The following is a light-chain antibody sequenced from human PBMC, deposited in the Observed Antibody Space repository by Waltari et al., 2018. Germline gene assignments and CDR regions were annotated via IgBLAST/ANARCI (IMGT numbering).Light chain of an antibody. Sequence: DIQMTQSPSSLSASVGDRVTISCQSSRDIKYLIWYQQKPGTAPMLLIYDASNLEIGVPSRFSGRGAWTHFTFTISNLQPEHVATYYCQEYDDFPPYTFGQGTKVEMK. CDR2: DAS. V-gene: IGKV1-33*01. CDR1: RDIKY. J-gene: IGKJ2*01. CDR3: QEYDDFPPYT.